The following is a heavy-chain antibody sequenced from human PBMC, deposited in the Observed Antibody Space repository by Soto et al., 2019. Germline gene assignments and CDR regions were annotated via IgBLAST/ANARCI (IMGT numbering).Heavy chain of an antibody. CDR1: GFTFSSYW. D-gene: IGHD3-3*02. V-gene: IGHV3-7*01. Sequence: HPGGSLRLSCAASGFTFSSYWMTWVRQAPGKGLEWVANIKQDGSEKYYVDYVKGRFTISRENAKNSLYLQMNRLRAEDSAVYYCSREYAFLEWLLQENYYYYGMDVWGQGTTVTVSS. CDR3: SREYAFLEWLLQENYYYYGMDV. CDR2: IKQDGSEK. J-gene: IGHJ6*02.